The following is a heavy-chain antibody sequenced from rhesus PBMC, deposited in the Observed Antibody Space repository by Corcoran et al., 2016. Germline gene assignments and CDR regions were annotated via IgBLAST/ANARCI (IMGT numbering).Heavy chain of an antibody. CDR2: IYGSGGGT. D-gene: IGHD6-43*01. J-gene: IGHJ1*01. Sequence: QVQLQESGPGLVKPSETLSLTCAVSGGSISDDYYWSWIRQPPGKGLEWIGYIYGSGGGTNYNPSLKNRVTISIDTSKNQFSLKLSSVTAADTAVYYCAKNTGYSSSYECWGQGALVTVSS. CDR1: GGSISDDYY. V-gene: IGHV4-106*01. CDR3: AKNTGYSSSYEC.